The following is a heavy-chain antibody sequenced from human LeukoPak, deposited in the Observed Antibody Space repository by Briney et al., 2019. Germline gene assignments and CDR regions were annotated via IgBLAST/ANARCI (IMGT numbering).Heavy chain of an antibody. Sequence: GGSLRLSCAASGFTASDHWMNWVRQAPGKGLEWVANIKQDDTEKYFVDSVKGRFTISRDNAENTLYLQMSSLRAEDTAVYYCTGGSGWSFDYWGQGTLVTVSS. CDR1: GFTASDHW. CDR3: TGGSGWSFDY. J-gene: IGHJ4*02. CDR2: IKQDDTEK. D-gene: IGHD6-13*01. V-gene: IGHV3-7*04.